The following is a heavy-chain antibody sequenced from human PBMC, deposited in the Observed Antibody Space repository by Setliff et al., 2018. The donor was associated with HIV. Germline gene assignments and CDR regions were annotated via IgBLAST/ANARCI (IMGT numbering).Heavy chain of an antibody. J-gene: IGHJ5*02. V-gene: IGHV1-2*06. CDR1: GYTFVDFY. D-gene: IGHD5-12*01. CDR3: ARAHYSVAMTRNRFDP. CDR2: INPKNGVA. Sequence: ASVKVSCKASGYTFVDFYIHWVRQAPGQGLEWMGRINPKNGVADYLKKFQDRVIMTRDTSTNTAHMELIRPRHEGTAIYYCARAHYSVAMTRNRFDPWGQGTLVTVSS.